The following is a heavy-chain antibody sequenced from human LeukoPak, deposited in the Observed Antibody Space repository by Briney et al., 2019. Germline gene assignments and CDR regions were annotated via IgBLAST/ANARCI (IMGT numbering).Heavy chain of an antibody. D-gene: IGHD2-15*01. V-gene: IGHV4-4*07. J-gene: IGHJ4*02. CDR2: IYTSGST. Sequence: GSLRLSCAASGFTFSDYYMSWIRQPAGKGLEWIGRIYTSGSTNYNPSLKSRVTMSVDTSKNQFSLKLSSVTAADTAVYYCARDPGYCSGGSCYPLYYFDYWGQGTLVTVSS. CDR1: GFTFSDYY. CDR3: ARDPGYCSGGSCYPLYYFDY.